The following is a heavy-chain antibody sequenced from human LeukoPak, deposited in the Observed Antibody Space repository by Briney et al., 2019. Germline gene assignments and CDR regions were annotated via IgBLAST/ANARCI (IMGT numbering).Heavy chain of an antibody. CDR3: ARKRITMVRGVFHWFDP. J-gene: IGHJ5*02. D-gene: IGHD3-10*01. CDR2: IYHSGST. CDR1: GYSISSGYY. Sequence: PSETLSLTCTVSGYSISSGYYWGWIRQPPGQGLEWIGSIYHSGSTYYNPSLKSRVTISVDTSKNQFSLKLSSVTAADTAVYYCARKRITMVRGVFHWFDPWGQGTLVTVSS. V-gene: IGHV4-38-2*02.